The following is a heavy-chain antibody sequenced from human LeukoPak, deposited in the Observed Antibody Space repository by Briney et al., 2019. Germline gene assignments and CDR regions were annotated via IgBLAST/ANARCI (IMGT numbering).Heavy chain of an antibody. CDR3: ARAGGDYAYYYYGMDV. D-gene: IGHD4-17*01. V-gene: IGHV4-59*01. J-gene: IGHJ6*02. CDR2: IYYSGST. Sequence: PGGSLRLSCAASGFTFSSCAMSWIRQPPGKGLEWIGYIYYSGSTNYNPSLKSRVTISVDTSKNQFSLKLSSVTAADTAVYYCARAGGDYAYYYYGMDVWGQGTTVTVSS. CDR1: GFTFSSCA.